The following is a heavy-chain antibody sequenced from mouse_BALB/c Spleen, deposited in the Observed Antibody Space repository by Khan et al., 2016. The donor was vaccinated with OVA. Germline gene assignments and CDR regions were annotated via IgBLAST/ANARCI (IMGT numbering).Heavy chain of an antibody. CDR1: GYSITSDYA. CDR3: ARSVTNTTVVATDFDY. J-gene: IGHJ2*01. V-gene: IGHV3-2*02. D-gene: IGHD1-1*01. Sequence: EVQLQESGPGLVKPSQSLSLTCTVTGYSITSDYAWNWIRQFPGNKLEWMGYISYCGRTSYNPSLKSRISITRNTSTNQFFLQLNAVTTEDTATYCCARSVTNTTVVATDFDYWGQGTTLTVSS. CDR2: ISYCGRT.